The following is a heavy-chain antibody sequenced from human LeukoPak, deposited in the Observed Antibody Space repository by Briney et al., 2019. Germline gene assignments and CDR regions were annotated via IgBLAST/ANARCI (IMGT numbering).Heavy chain of an antibody. J-gene: IGHJ5*02. CDR2: IYHSGST. V-gene: IGHV4-30-2*01. CDR1: GGSISSGGYY. D-gene: IGHD4-11*01. CDR3: AREGLTTQYNWFDP. Sequence: SQTLSLTCTVSGGSISSGGYYWSWIRQPPGKGPEWIGYIYHSGSTYYNPSLKSRVTISVDRSKNQFSLKLSSVTAADTAVYYCAREGLTTQYNWFDPWGQGTLVTVSS.